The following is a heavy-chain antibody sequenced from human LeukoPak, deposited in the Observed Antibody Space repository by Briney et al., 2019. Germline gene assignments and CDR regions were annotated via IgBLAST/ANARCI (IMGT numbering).Heavy chain of an antibody. D-gene: IGHD6-13*01. CDR2: ISSSSSYI. J-gene: IGHJ4*02. CDR1: GFTFSSYA. V-gene: IGHV3-21*01. Sequence: GGSLRLSCAASGFTFSSYAMSWVRQAPGKGLEWVSSISSSSSYIYYADSVKGRFTISRDNAENSLYLQMNSLRAEDTAVYYCARDPGISAAGTVGYFDYWGQGTLVTVSS. CDR3: ARDPGISAAGTVGYFDY.